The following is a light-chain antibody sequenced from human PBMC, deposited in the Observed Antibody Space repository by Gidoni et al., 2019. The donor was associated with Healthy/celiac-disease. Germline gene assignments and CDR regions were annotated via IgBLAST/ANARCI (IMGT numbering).Light chain of an antibody. CDR3: QSYDSSLSGSV. CDR2: GNS. CDR1: SSNIGAGYD. V-gene: IGLV1-40*01. Sequence: QSVLTQPPSVSGAPGQRVTLSCPGSSSNIGAGYDVHWYQQLPGPAPKLPISGNSNRPSGVPDRFSGSKSGTSASLAITGLQAEDEADYYCQSYDSSLSGSVFGGGTKLTVL. J-gene: IGLJ2*01.